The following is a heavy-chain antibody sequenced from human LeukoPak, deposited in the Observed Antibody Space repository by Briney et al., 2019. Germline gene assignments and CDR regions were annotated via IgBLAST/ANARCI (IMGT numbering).Heavy chain of an antibody. CDR1: GFTFSSYW. D-gene: IGHD3-3*01. J-gene: IGHJ3*02. Sequence: GGSLRLSCAASGFTFSSYWMSWVRQAPGKGLEWVANIKQDGSEKYYVDSVKGRFTISRDNAKNSLYLQMNSLRAEDTAVYYCARDWVHDFWIAFDIWGQGTMVTVSS. CDR3: ARDWVHDFWIAFDI. V-gene: IGHV3-7*01. CDR2: IKQDGSEK.